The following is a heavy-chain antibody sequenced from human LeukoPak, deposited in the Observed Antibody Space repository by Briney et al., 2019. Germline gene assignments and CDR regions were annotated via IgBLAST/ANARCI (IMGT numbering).Heavy chain of an antibody. CDR2: INSDGSST. D-gene: IGHD2-21*02. V-gene: IGHV3-74*01. CDR3: ARLRCDVGDCYSAGQNF. Sequence: GGSLRLSCAASGFTFSSYAMHWVRQAPGQGLVWVSRINSDGSSTSYADSVKGRFSISRDNARNTLYLQMNSLRAEDTAVYFCARLRCDVGDCYSAGQNFWGQGTLVTVSS. CDR1: GFTFSSYA. J-gene: IGHJ4*02.